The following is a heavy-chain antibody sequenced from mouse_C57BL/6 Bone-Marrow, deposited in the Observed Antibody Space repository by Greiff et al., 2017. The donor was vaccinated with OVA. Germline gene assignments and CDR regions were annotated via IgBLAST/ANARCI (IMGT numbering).Heavy chain of an antibody. CDR1: GYTFTSYT. J-gene: IGHJ2*01. CDR3: ARRITTVVYYFDY. D-gene: IGHD1-1*01. V-gene: IGHV1-4*01. Sequence: VQLQESGAELARPGASVKMSCKASGYTFTSYTMHWVKQRPGQGLEWIGYINPSSGYTKYNQKFKDKATLTADKSSSTAYMQLSSLTSEDSAVYYCARRITTVVYYFDYWGQGTTLTVSS. CDR2: INPSSGYT.